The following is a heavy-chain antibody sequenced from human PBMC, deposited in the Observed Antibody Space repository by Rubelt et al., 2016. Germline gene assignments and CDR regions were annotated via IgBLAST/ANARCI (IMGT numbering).Heavy chain of an antibody. Sequence: VQLLESGGGLVQPGGSLRLSCAASGFTFSTYAMSWVRQTPDKGLEWIGEVNHNGNTNYNPSLKSRLTISLATSKSQCSLKRSSVTAADTAVYYCAKELCSGGNCYLGYWGQGTRVTVSS. CDR1: GFTFSTYA. CDR2: VNHNGNT. J-gene: IGHJ4*02. D-gene: IGHD2-15*01. V-gene: IGHV4-34*01. CDR3: AKELCSGGNCYLGY.